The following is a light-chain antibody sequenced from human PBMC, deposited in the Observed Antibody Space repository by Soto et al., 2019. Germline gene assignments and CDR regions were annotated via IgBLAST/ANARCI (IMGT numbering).Light chain of an antibody. Sequence: DVVMTQSPDSLAVSLGETATINCKSSQTVLYNSNNKNYLAWYQQKPGQPPNLLIYWASSRESGVPDRFSGSGSGTDFTLTISSLQAEDVAVYYCQQYFSSPWTFGQGTKVEIK. CDR1: QTVLYNSNNKNY. CDR3: QQYFSSPWT. CDR2: WAS. J-gene: IGKJ1*01. V-gene: IGKV4-1*01.